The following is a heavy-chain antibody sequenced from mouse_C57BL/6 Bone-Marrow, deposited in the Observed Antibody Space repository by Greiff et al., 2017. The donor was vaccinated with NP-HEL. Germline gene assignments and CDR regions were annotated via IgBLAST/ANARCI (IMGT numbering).Heavy chain of an antibody. D-gene: IGHD2-3*01. CDR1: GYTFTDYY. CDR3: ARRWFPWYFDV. J-gene: IGHJ1*03. Sequence: VQLQQSGAELVRPGASVKLSCKASGYTFTDYYINWVKQRPGQGLEWIARIYPGSGNTYYNEKFKGKATLTAEKSTSTAYMQLSSLTSEDSAVYFCARRWFPWYFDVWGTGTTVTVSS. V-gene: IGHV1-76*01. CDR2: IYPGSGNT.